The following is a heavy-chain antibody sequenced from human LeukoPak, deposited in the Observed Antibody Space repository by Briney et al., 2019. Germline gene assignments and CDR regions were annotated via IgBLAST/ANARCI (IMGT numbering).Heavy chain of an antibody. V-gene: IGHV3-23*01. J-gene: IGHJ4*02. CDR2: ISGSGANT. CDR1: GFTFTTYA. Sequence: EASLRLSCAASGFTFTTYAMSWVRQAPGQGLEWVSTISGSGANTYYADSVRGRVTISRDNSKNTLYLHLKSLRADDTAVYYCGKERAGYTNPYYFDYWGQGTLVTVSS. D-gene: IGHD3-16*02. CDR3: GKERAGYTNPYYFDY.